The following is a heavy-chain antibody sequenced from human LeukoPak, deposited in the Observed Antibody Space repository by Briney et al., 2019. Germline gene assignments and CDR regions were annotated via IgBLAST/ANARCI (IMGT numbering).Heavy chain of an antibody. Sequence: GGSLRLSCAASGFTFSSYSMNWVRQAPGKGLEWVSYISSSSSTIYYADSVKGRFTISRDNAKNSLYLQMNSLRAEDTAVYYCARNKSYGMDVWGQGTTVTVSS. V-gene: IGHV3-48*01. CDR2: ISSSSSTI. CDR3: ARNKSYGMDV. CDR1: GFTFSSYS. J-gene: IGHJ6*02.